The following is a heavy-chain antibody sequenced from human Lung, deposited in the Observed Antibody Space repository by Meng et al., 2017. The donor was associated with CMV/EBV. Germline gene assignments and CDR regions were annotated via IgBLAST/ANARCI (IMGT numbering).Heavy chain of an antibody. CDR1: GGTVSTYT. J-gene: IGHJ5*02. CDR2: VIPMAGIEGGVA. CDR3: ARDKNNYPYNWLDP. Sequence: SVXVSXXASGGTVSTYTVSWVRQAPGQGLEWMGRVIPMAGIEGGVANYAQKFRGRVTITADKSTGTAYMELSSLRSEDTAIYYCARDKNNYPYNWLDPWGRGXPVTVSS. V-gene: IGHV1-69*04. D-gene: IGHD4-11*01.